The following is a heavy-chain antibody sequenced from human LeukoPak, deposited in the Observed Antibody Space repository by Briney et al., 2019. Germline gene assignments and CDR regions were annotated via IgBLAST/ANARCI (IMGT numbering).Heavy chain of an antibody. CDR1: GFTFSSYA. CDR2: ISGSGGST. D-gene: IGHD4-17*01. CDR3: AKWLSTVVSIFDY. V-gene: IGHV3-23*01. J-gene: IGHJ4*02. Sequence: PGGSLGLSCEAPGFTFSSYAMSWFGQPPGKGLNWVPAISGSGGSTYYADSVKGRFTISRDNSKNTLYLQMNSLRAEDTAVYYCAKWLSTVVSIFDYWGQGTLVTVSS.